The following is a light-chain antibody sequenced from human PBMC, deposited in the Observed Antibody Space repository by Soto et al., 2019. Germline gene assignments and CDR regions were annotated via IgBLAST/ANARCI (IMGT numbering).Light chain of an antibody. J-gene: IGLJ1*01. Sequence: QSVLTHPASVSGSPGQWITISCTGTSRDVCGYNYVSWYQHHPGKAPKLIIYDVTNRPSGVSNPFSGSKSGNTASLTISGLQPEDEADYYCSSYTTSNTRQXVFGTGTKVTVL. CDR1: SRDVCGYNY. CDR2: DVT. V-gene: IGLV2-14*03. CDR3: SSYTTSNTRQXV.